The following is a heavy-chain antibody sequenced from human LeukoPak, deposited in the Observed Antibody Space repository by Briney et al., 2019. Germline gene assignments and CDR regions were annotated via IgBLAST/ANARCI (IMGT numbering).Heavy chain of an antibody. CDR3: ARDFNHYFHNVNAFDI. V-gene: IGHV3-11*04. D-gene: IGHD1-1*01. CDR1: GFTFSDYY. J-gene: IGHJ3*02. Sequence: GGSLRLSCAASGFTFSDYYMSWIRQAPGKGLEWVSYISSSGSTIYYADSVKGRFTISRDNVKNSLYLQMNSLRAEDTAVYYCARDFNHYFHNVNAFDIWGQGTMVTVSS. CDR2: ISSSGSTI.